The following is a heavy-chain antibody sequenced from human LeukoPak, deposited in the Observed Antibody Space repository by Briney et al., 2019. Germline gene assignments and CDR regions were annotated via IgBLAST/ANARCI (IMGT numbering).Heavy chain of an antibody. CDR2: IYYSGST. Sequence: SETLSLTCTVSGGSSNNYYWSWIRQPPGKGLEWIAYIYYSGSTNCNPSLKSRVTIPIDTSKNQFSLKLSSVTAADTAVYYCARGPTRYYFDYWGQGTPVTVSS. V-gene: IGHV4-59*01. J-gene: IGHJ4*02. CDR1: GGSSNNYY. CDR3: ARGPTRYYFDY. D-gene: IGHD3-9*01.